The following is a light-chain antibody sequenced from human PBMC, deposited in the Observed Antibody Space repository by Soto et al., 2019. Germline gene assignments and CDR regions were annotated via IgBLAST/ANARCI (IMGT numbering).Light chain of an antibody. Sequence: EIVLTQSPGTVSLSPGERSTLSCRASQSVSYYLAWYQQKPGQAPRLLIYDASSRATGIPGRFSGSGSGTDFTLIISRLEPEDFAVYYCQQYGSSPQTFGQGTKVDIK. CDR3: QQYGSSPQT. J-gene: IGKJ1*01. CDR1: QSVSYY. CDR2: DAS. V-gene: IGKV3-20*01.